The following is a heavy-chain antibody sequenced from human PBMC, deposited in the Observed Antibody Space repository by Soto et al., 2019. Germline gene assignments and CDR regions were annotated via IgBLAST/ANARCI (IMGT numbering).Heavy chain of an antibody. CDR1: GFTFSSYW. CDR3: ASPVAGSGWYCGY. CDR2: IKQDGSEK. V-gene: IGHV3-7*01. Sequence: EVQLVESGGGLVQPGGSLRLSCAASGFTFSSYWMSWVRPAPGKGLEWVANIKQDGSEKYYVDSVKGRFTISRDNAKNALYLQMNSLRAEDTAVYYCASPVAGSGWYCGYWGQGTLVTVSS. D-gene: IGHD6-19*01. J-gene: IGHJ4*02.